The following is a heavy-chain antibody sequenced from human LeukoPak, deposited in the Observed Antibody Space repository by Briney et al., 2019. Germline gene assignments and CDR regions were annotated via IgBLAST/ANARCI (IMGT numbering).Heavy chain of an antibody. Sequence: SETLSLTCTVSGGSISSSSYYWGWIRQPPGKGLEWIGSIYYSGSTYYNPSLKSRVTISVDTSKNQFSLKLSSVTAADTAVYYCARDPRGGGGAFDIWGQGTMVTVSS. J-gene: IGHJ3*02. D-gene: IGHD1-26*01. CDR3: ARDPRGGGGAFDI. CDR2: IYYSGST. CDR1: GGSISSSSYY. V-gene: IGHV4-39*07.